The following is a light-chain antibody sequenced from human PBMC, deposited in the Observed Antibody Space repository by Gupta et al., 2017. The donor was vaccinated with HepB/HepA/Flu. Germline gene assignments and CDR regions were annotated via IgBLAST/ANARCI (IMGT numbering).Light chain of an antibody. CDR2: AAS. CDR1: QSISSY. J-gene: IGKJ2*01. V-gene: IGKV1-39*01. CDR3: QQGYSYPYT. Sequence: DIHLTHSPSSLSASVGDRVTITCRASQSISSYLNWYQQKPGKAPKLLIYAASSLQSGVPSKFSGSGSGTDFTLTISSLQPEDSATYYCQQGYSYPYTFGQGTKVEIK.